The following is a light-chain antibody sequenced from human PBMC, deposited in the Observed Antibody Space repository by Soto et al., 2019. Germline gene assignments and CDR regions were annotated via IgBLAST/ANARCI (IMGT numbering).Light chain of an antibody. CDR2: EVT. J-gene: IGLJ1*01. CDR3: NSYTSRYTFV. V-gene: IGLV2-14*03. CDR1: SSDVGGYNF. Sequence: QSVLTQPASVSGSPGQSVTISCTGTSSDVGGYNFVSWYQQLPGKAPKLMIYEVTSRPSGVSNRFSGSKSGNTASLTISGLQPEDEADYYCNSYTSRYTFVLGTGTKLPVL.